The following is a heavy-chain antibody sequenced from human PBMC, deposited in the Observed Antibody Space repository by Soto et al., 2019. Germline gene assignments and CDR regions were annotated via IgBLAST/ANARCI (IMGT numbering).Heavy chain of an antibody. D-gene: IGHD3-22*01. V-gene: IGHV3-23*01. CDR3: AKITNYYDSRGYYFDH. CDR1: GFTFSDYY. CDR2: ISGSGGST. J-gene: IGHJ4*02. Sequence: GFLRLSCAASGFTFSDYYMCCVRQAPGKGLEWVSAISGSGGSTYYAASVKGRFTISRDNSKNTLYLQMNSLRAEDTAVYYCAKITNYYDSRGYYFDHWGQGALVTVSS.